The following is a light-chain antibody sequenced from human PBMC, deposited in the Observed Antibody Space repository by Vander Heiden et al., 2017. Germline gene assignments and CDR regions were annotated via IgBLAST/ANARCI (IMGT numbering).Light chain of an antibody. CDR2: LSS. CDR3: MQALQTPPYT. Sequence: VTPGEPASISCRSSQSLLHSNGYNYLDWYLQKPGQSPQLLIYLSSTRASGVPDRFSSSGSGTDFTLKISRVEDEDVGVYYCMQALQTPPYTFGQGTKLEI. CDR1: QSLLHSNGYNY. J-gene: IGKJ2*01. V-gene: IGKV2-28*01.